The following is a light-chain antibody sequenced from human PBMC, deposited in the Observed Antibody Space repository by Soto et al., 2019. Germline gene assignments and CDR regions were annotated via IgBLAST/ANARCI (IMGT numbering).Light chain of an antibody. CDR2: DAS. Sequence: EIVLTQSPATLSLSPWERATLSCRASQGISSYLAWYKQRPGQAPRLLIYDASNRATGIPARFSGSGSGTDFTLTISSLEPEDFAVYYCQQRGDWPPITFGQGTRLEIK. CDR1: QGISSY. CDR3: QQRGDWPPIT. V-gene: IGKV3-11*01. J-gene: IGKJ5*01.